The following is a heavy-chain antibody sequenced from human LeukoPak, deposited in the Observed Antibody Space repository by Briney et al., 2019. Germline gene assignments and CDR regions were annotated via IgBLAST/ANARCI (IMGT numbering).Heavy chain of an antibody. CDR1: GYSISSGYY. V-gene: IGHV4-38-2*02. CDR3: ARDRWQWLAKGYFQH. D-gene: IGHD6-19*01. CDR2: IYHSGST. Sequence: SETLSLTCTVSGYSISSGYYWGWIRQPPGKGLEWIGSIYHSGSTYYNPSLKSRVTISVDTSKNQFSLKLSSVTAADTAVYYCARDRWQWLAKGYFQHWGQGTLVTVSS. J-gene: IGHJ1*01.